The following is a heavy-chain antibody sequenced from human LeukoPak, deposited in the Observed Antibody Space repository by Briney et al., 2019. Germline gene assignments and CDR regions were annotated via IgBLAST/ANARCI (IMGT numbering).Heavy chain of an antibody. CDR3: ARATDYYDSSGYDRLYDY. CDR2: IKQDGSEK. Sequence: GGSLRLSCAASGFTFSSYWMSWVRQAPGKGLEWVANIKQDGSEKYYVDSVKGRFTISRDNAKNSLYLQMNSLRAEDTAVYYCARATDYYDSSGYDRLYDYWGQGTLVTVSS. J-gene: IGHJ4*02. D-gene: IGHD3-22*01. V-gene: IGHV3-7*01. CDR1: GFTFSSYW.